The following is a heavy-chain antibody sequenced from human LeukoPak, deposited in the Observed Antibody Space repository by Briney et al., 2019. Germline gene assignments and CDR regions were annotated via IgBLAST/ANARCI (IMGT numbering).Heavy chain of an antibody. CDR2: IYYSGST. CDR3: ARHWGEPYSSLHY. D-gene: IGHD3-16*01. Sequence: SETLSLTCTVSGGSISSSSYYWGWIRQPPGKGLEWIGSIYYSGSTYYNPSLESRVTISVDTSKNQFSLKLSSVTAADTAVYYCARHWGEPYSSLHYWGQGTLVTVSS. V-gene: IGHV4-39*01. CDR1: GGSISSSSYY. J-gene: IGHJ4*02.